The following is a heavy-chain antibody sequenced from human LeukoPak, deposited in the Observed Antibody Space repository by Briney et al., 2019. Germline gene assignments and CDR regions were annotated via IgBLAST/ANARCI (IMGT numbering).Heavy chain of an antibody. CDR1: GLTFSSHW. Sequence: GGSLRLSCAASGLTFSSHWMHWVRQAPGKGLVWVSRTNSVDSSTAYADSVKGRFTISRDNAKNTLYLQMNSLRAEDTAVYYCTRGSSSWRNGMDVWGQGTTVTVSS. V-gene: IGHV3-74*01. CDR2: TNSVDSST. D-gene: IGHD6-13*01. J-gene: IGHJ6*02. CDR3: TRGSSSWRNGMDV.